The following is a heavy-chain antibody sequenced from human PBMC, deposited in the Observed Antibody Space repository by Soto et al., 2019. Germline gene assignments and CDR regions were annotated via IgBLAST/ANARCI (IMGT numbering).Heavy chain of an antibody. J-gene: IGHJ5*02. CDR1: GGSISSGGYY. Sequence: NPSETLSLTCTVSGGSISSGGYYWSWIRQHPGKGLEWIGYIYYSGSTYYNPSLKSRVTISVDTSKNQFSLKLSSVTAADTAVYYCARGSGYSSSWYGGGSWFDPWGQGTLVTVSS. CDR3: ARGSGYSSSWYGGGSWFDP. D-gene: IGHD6-13*01. CDR2: IYYSGST. V-gene: IGHV4-31*03.